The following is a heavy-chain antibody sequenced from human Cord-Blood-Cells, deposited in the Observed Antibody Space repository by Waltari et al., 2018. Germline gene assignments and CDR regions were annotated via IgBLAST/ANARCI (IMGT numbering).Heavy chain of an antibody. D-gene: IGHD6-13*01. CDR3: ARYLLPAAGIAAAGTDAFDI. CDR1: GGSFSGYY. V-gene: IGHV4-34*01. CDR2: INHSGST. Sequence: QVQLQQWGAGLLKPSETLSLTCAVYGGSFSGYYWSWIRQPPGKGLEWIGEINHSGSTNNNPSLKSRVTISVDTSKNQFSLKLSSVTAADTAVYYCARYLLPAAGIAAAGTDAFDIWGQGTMVTVSS. J-gene: IGHJ3*02.